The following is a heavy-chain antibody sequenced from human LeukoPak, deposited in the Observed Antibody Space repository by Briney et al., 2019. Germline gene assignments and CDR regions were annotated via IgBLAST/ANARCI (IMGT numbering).Heavy chain of an antibody. CDR1: GFTFSSYW. D-gene: IGHD3-9*01. Sequence: PGGSLRLSCAASGFTFSSYWMCWVRQDPGKGLAWVSCIKTDGSITAYAGSVKGRFTISRDNAKNTLYLQMNSLRADDTAVYYCARDRLHYDSLTGYPADWGQGTLVTVSS. J-gene: IGHJ4*02. V-gene: IGHV3-74*01. CDR3: ARDRLHYDSLTGYPAD. CDR2: IKTDGSIT.